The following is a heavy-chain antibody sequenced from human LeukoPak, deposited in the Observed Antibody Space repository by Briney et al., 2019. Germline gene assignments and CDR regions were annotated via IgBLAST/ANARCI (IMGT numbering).Heavy chain of an antibody. CDR3: ARRNSSGWFPFDY. J-gene: IGHJ4*02. D-gene: IGHD6-19*01. CDR2: ISSSSSYI. CDR1: GFAFSSYS. V-gene: IGHV3-21*01. Sequence: PGGSLSLSCAASGFAFSSYSMNWVRQAPGKGLEWVSSISSSSSYIYYADSVKGRFTISRDNAKNSLYLQMNSLRAEDTAVYYCARRNSSGWFPFDYWGQGTLVTVSS.